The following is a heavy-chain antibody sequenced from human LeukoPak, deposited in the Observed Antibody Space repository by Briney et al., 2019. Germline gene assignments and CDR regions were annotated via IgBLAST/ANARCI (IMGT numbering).Heavy chain of an antibody. J-gene: IGHJ6*02. CDR2: ISGSGGST. V-gene: IGHV3-23*01. Sequence: PGGSRLSCSASGFTFSSYAMSWVRQAPGKGLEWVSAISGSGGSTYYADSVKGRSTISRDNSKNTLYLQMNSLRAEDTAVYYCAREPYGVRYYYYGMDVWGQGTTVTVSS. CDR3: AREPYGVRYYYYGMDV. CDR1: GFTFSSYA. D-gene: IGHD3-10*01.